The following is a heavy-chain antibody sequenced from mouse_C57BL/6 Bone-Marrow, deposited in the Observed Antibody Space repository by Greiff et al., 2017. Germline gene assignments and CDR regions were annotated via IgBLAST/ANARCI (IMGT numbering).Heavy chain of an antibody. Sequence: VQLQQPVAELVRPGASVKLSCKASGYTFNNSWMHWVKQRPEQGLEWIGRIDPPNGNTNYDPKFQGKATITVDTSSSTAYLQLSSLTSEDTAIYYCARGDCDWYAYWGQGTTLTVSA. V-gene: IGHV14-3*01. D-gene: IGHD2-13*01. CDR3: ARGDCDWYAY. J-gene: IGHJ2*01. CDR2: IDPPNGNT. CDR1: GYTFNNSW.